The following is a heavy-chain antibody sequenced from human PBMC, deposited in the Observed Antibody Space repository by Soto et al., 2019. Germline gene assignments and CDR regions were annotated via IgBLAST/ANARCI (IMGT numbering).Heavy chain of an antibody. CDR2: INHSGST. J-gene: IGHJ4*02. Sequence: QVQLQQWGAGLLKPSETLSLTCAVYGGSFSGCYWSWIRQPPGKGLEWIGEINHSGSTNYNPSLKSRVTFSVDTSKTQFALKLSSVTAADTAVYYCARVVGSSVDYFDYWGQGTLVTGSS. CDR3: ARVVGSSVDYFDY. CDR1: GGSFSGCY. V-gene: IGHV4-34*01. D-gene: IGHD2-15*01.